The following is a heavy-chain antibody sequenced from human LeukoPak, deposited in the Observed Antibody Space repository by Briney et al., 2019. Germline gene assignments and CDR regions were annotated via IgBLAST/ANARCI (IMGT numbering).Heavy chain of an antibody. CDR3: ARYYYDSSGVGDCFDP. CDR1: GYTFTSYY. D-gene: IGHD3-22*01. V-gene: IGHV1-46*01. CDR2: INPSGGST. J-gene: IGHJ5*02. Sequence: GASVKVSCKASGYTFTSYYMHWLRQAPGQGLEWMGIINPSGGSTSYAQKFQGRVTMTRDTSTSTVYMELSSLRSEDTAVYYCARYYYDSSGVGDCFDPWGQGTLVTVSS.